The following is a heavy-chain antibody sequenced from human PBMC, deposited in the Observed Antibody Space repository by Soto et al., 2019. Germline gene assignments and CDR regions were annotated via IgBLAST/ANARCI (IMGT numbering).Heavy chain of an antibody. CDR2: IYYSGST. CDR3: ARAWGLYFDY. Sequence: SLTCTVSGGSISSYYWSWIRQPPGKGLEWIGYIYYSGSTNYNPSLKSRVTISVDTSKNQFSLKLSSVTAADTAVYYCARAWGLYFDYWGQGTLVTVSS. J-gene: IGHJ4*02. D-gene: IGHD3-16*01. CDR1: GGSISSYY. V-gene: IGHV4-59*01.